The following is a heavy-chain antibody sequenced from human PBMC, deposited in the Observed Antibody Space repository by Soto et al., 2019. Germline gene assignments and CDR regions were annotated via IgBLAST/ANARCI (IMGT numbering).Heavy chain of an antibody. CDR3: ARDYGDYVRWFDP. CDR1: GGSISSSSYY. J-gene: IGHJ5*02. V-gene: IGHV4-39*07. Sequence: SETLSLTCTVSGGSISSSSYYWGWIRQPPGKGLEWIGSIYYSGSTYYNPSLKSRVTISVDTSKNRFSLKLSSVTAADTAVYYCARDYGDYVRWFDPWGQGTLVTVSS. D-gene: IGHD4-17*01. CDR2: IYYSGST.